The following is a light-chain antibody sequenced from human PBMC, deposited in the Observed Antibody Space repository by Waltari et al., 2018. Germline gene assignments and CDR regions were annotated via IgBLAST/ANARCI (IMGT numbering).Light chain of an antibody. J-gene: IGLJ3*02. CDR3: SMYMGSGIWV. Sequence: QTVLPQEPSLSVSPGGTVTLTCALSSGSVSRTSHSPWYQQTPGLPPRTLVYKGNGRSSGVPDRFSGSILGNKAALTITGAQADDESDYYCSMYMGSGIWVFGGGTKLTVL. CDR1: SGSVSRTSH. CDR2: KGN. V-gene: IGLV8-61*01.